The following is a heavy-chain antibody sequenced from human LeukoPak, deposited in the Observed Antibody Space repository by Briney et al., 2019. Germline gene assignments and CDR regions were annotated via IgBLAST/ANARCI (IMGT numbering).Heavy chain of an antibody. D-gene: IGHD3-3*01. CDR2: IYPGDSDT. CDR1: GYSFTSYW. J-gene: IGHJ4*02. Sequence: GESLQISCKGSGYSFTSYWIGWVSQMPGKGLEWMGIIYPGDSDTRYSPSFQGQVTISADKSISTAYLQWSSLKASDTAMYYCARHGRRSITIFGVVYGDYWGQGTLVTVSS. V-gene: IGHV5-51*01. CDR3: ARHGRRSITIFGVVYGDY.